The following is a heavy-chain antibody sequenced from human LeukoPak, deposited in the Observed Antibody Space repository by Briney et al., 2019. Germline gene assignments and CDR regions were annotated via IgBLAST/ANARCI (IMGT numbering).Heavy chain of an antibody. CDR1: GFTFSSYS. J-gene: IGHJ1*01. CDR3: ARDGANRSGYYGPQYFQH. Sequence: GGSLRLSCAASGFTFSSYSMNWVRQAPGKGLEWVSSISSSSSYIYYADSVKGRFTISRDNAKNSLSLQMNSLRAEDTAVYYCARDGANRSGYYGPQYFQHWGQGALVTVSS. CDR2: ISSSSSYI. V-gene: IGHV3-21*01. D-gene: IGHD3-3*01.